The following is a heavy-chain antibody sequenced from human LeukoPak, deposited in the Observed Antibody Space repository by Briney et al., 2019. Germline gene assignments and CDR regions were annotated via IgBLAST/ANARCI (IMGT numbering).Heavy chain of an antibody. V-gene: IGHV3-33*06. D-gene: IGHD4-17*01. J-gene: IGHJ4*02. CDR3: AKDQGIGDYASTDY. CDR1: GFTFSSFG. Sequence: GGSLRLSCAASGFTFSSFGMHWVRQAPGKGLEWVALIWYDGNNEYYADSVKGRFTISRDNSKNMLYLQMNSLRAEDTAVYYCAKDQGIGDYASTDYWGQGTLVTVSS. CDR2: IWYDGNNE.